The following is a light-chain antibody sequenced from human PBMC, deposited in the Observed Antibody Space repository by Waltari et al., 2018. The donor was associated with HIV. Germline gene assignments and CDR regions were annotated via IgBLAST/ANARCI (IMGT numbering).Light chain of an antibody. CDR3: AACEGHQNGLL. V-gene: IGLV2-8*01. CDR1: SSSIVNYTY. J-gene: IGLJ3*02. Sequence: TPPPSVSAPHQPGTTTSTSSSSSIVNYTYVSWYQQHPGKAPKLLIYEVNLRPSGVPARFSGSKSGDTASLTVGGLQAEDEADYYCAACEGHQNGLLFGGGTRLTVL. CDR2: EVN.